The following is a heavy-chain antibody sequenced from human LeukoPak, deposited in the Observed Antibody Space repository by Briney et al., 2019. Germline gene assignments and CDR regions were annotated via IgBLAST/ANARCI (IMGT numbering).Heavy chain of an antibody. CDR2: ISAYNGNT. CDR3: ARAGPYYYDSSGCDY. D-gene: IGHD3-22*01. J-gene: IGHJ4*02. Sequence: ASVKVSCKASGYTFTSYGISWVRQAAGQGLEWMGWISAYNGNTNYAQKLQGRVTMTTDTSTSTAYMELRSLRSDDTAVYYCARAGPYYYDSSGCDYWGQGTLVTVSS. V-gene: IGHV1-18*01. CDR1: GYTFTSYG.